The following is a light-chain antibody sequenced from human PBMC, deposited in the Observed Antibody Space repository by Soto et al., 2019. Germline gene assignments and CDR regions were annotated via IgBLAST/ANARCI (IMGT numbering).Light chain of an antibody. CDR3: QQYNTWPPSLT. Sequence: EIVMTQSPATLSVSPGERATLSCRASQSVSSNLAWYQQKPGQAPRLLIYGASTRATGIPARFSGSGSGTDFTLTISSLQSEDFEVYYCQQYNTWPPSLTFGGGTKVEIK. V-gene: IGKV3-15*01. CDR2: GAS. CDR1: QSVSSN. J-gene: IGKJ4*01.